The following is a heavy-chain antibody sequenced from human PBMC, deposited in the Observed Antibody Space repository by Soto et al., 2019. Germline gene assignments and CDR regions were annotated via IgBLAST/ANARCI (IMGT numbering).Heavy chain of an antibody. CDR3: AKGRYSSGSNYFDY. V-gene: IGHV3-30*18. D-gene: IGHD6-19*01. CDR1: EFTFSSVG. CDR2: ISYDGANR. J-gene: IGHJ4*02. Sequence: GGSLRLSCAASEFTFSSVGMHWVRQAPGKGLEWVAVISYDGANRYYADSAKGRFTISRDNFKNTLYLQMHSLRVEDTAMYYCAKGRYSSGSNYFDYWGQGT.